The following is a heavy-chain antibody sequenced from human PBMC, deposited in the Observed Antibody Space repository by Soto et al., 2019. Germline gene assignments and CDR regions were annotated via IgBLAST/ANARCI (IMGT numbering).Heavy chain of an antibody. J-gene: IGHJ6*02. V-gene: IGHV4-31*03. CDR3: ARDNLYYYGSGSYYSSQVYYYYGMDV. D-gene: IGHD3-10*01. CDR2: IYYSGST. Sequence: SETLSLTCTVSGGSISSGGYYWSWIRQHPGKGLEWIGYIYYSGSTYYNPSLKSRVTISVDTSKNQFSLKLSSVTAADTAVYYCARDNLYYYGSGSYYSSQVYYYYGMDVWGQGTTVTVS. CDR1: GGSISSGGYY.